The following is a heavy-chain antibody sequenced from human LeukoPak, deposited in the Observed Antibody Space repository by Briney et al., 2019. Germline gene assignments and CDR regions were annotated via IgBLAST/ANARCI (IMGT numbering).Heavy chain of an antibody. V-gene: IGHV3-23*01. J-gene: IGHJ4*02. D-gene: IGHD3-16*02. CDR1: GFTFSSYA. CDR3: AKDRSGPTIDY. CDR2: ISGSGGST. Sequence: GVSLRLSCAASGFTFSSYAMSWALQAPGKGLEWVSAISGSGGSTYYADSVKGRFPISRDNSKNTLYLQMNSLRAEDTAVYYCAKDRSGPTIDYWGQGTLVTVSS.